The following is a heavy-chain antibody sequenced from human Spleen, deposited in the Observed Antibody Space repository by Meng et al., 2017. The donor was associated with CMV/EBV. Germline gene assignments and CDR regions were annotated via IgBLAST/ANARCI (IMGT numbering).Heavy chain of an antibody. CDR2: ISYDGSDK. V-gene: IGHV3-30*04. D-gene: IGHD2-2*01. Sequence: ASGVSCSSDAMHWVRQAPGKGLEWVAVISYDGSDKYYADSVKGRFTISRDNSKNTLYLQMNSLRAEDTAVYYCARDWWRSSTSCPYYWGQGTLVTVSS. CDR1: GVSCSSDA. J-gene: IGHJ4*02. CDR3: ARDWWRSSTSCPYY.